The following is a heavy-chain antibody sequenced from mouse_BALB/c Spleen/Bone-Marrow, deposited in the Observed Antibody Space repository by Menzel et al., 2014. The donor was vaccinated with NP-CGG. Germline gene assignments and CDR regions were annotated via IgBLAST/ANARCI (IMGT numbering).Heavy chain of an antibody. CDR2: IWTGGST. CDR1: GFSLTSNG. D-gene: IGHD2-14*01. Sequence: HVQLQQSGPGLVAPSQSLSITCTVSGFSLTSNGVHWVRQPPGKGLEWLGVIWTGGSTNYNSALMSRLSISKDNSKSQVFLKMNSLQTDDTAMYYCARGAYYRFSDYWGQGTTLTVSS. J-gene: IGHJ2*01. CDR3: ARGAYYRFSDY. V-gene: IGHV2-9*02.